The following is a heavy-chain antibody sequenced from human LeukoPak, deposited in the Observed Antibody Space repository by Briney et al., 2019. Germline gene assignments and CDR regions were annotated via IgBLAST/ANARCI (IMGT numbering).Heavy chain of an antibody. J-gene: IGHJ3*01. CDR3: GMSGDRVPLQDVVFEV. V-gene: IGHV5-51*01. CDR2: IYPGDSGP. Sequence: GASLQISCQFSGSISTSYCIGWVRPLPGKGLEWMGIIYPGDSGPTYSPSFQGQFTISVDKSINTACLQWSSLQASDTAMYYCGMSGDRVPLQDVVFEVRGQRTIVTVS. CDR1: GSISTSYC. D-gene: IGHD1-26*01.